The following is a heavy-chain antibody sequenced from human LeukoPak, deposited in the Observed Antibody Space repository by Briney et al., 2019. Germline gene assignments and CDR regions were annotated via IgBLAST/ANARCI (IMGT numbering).Heavy chain of an antibody. CDR3: ARHGYIQFWLY. Sequence: SETLSLTCTVSGASLSRDTYFCGWIRQSPEKGLEWIGSIDSSGTTHYNSSLKSRVVISVDTSRNQVSLNLTSVTSADTAVYYCARHGYIQFWLYWGQGTQVIVSS. CDR2: IDSSGTT. J-gene: IGHJ4*02. CDR1: GASLSRDTYF. V-gene: IGHV4-39*01. D-gene: IGHD5-18*01.